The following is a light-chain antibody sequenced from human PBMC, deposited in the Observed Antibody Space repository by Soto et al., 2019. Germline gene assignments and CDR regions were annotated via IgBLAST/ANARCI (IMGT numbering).Light chain of an antibody. V-gene: IGLV2-14*01. CDR1: SSDIGAFNY. Sequence: QSALTQPASVSGSPGQSITISCTGTSSDIGAFNYVSWYQQSPGKAPKLIIYDVTNRPSGVSDRFSGSKSGNTASLTISGLQEADEADYYCNSYTTVNGLDVIFGGGTKLTVL. CDR3: NSYTTVNGLDVI. CDR2: DVT. J-gene: IGLJ2*01.